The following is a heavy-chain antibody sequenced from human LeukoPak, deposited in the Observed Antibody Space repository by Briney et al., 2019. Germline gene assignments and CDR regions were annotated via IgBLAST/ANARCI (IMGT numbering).Heavy chain of an antibody. J-gene: IGHJ5*02. D-gene: IGHD3-22*01. CDR1: VDSVSSNSAD. CDR3: ARHIRRPHYYDSSGYPRGFDP. Sequence: SQTLSLTCAISVDSVSSNSADWNWIRQSPSRGLEWLGRTYYRSKWYNDYAVSVKSRITINPDTSKNQFSLQLNSVTAADTAVYYCARHIRRPHYYDSSGYPRGFDPWGQGTLVTVSS. CDR2: TYYRSKWYN. V-gene: IGHV6-1*01.